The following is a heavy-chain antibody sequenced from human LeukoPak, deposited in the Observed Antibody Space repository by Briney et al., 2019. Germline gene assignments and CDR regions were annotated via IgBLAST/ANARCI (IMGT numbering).Heavy chain of an antibody. D-gene: IGHD5-12*01. CDR1: GGSISSYY. J-gene: IGHJ3*02. Sequence: SETLSLTCTVSGGSISSYYWSWIRQPAGKGLEWIGRIYTSGGTNYNPSLKSRVTMSVDTSKNQFSLKLSSVTAEDTAVYYCARELDSGYESEGAFDIWGQGTMVTVSS. CDR3: ARELDSGYESEGAFDI. CDR2: IYTSGGT. V-gene: IGHV4-4*07.